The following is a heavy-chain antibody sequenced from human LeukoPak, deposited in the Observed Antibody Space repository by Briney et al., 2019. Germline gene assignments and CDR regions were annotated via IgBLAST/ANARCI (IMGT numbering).Heavy chain of an antibody. V-gene: IGHV3-23*01. Sequence: QSGGSLRLSCAASGFTFSDYYMSWVRQAPGKGLEWVSAISGSGGSTYYADSVKGRFTISRDNSKNTLYLQMNSLRAEDTAVYYCAKDRRRYYYDARLYFDYWGQGTLVTVSS. J-gene: IGHJ4*02. D-gene: IGHD3-22*01. CDR3: AKDRRRYYYDARLYFDY. CDR1: GFTFSDYY. CDR2: ISGSGGST.